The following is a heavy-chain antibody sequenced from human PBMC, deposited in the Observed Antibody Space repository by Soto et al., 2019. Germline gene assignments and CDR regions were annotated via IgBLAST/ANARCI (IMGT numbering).Heavy chain of an antibody. CDR3: ARCGGDCYPDAFDI. D-gene: IGHD2-21*02. V-gene: IGHV3-33*01. CDR1: GFTFSSYG. Sequence: QVQLVESGGGVVQPGRSLRLSCAASGFTFSSYGMHWVRQAPGKGLEWVDVIWYDGSNKYYEDSVKGRLTITRDNSKNTLYLQMNSLRAEDTAVYYWARCGGDCYPDAFDIWGQGTMVTVSS. CDR2: IWYDGSNK. J-gene: IGHJ3*02.